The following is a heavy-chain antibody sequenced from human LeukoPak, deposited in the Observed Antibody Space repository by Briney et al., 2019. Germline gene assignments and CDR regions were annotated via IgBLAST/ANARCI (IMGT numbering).Heavy chain of an antibody. CDR2: ISSSSSTI. V-gene: IGHV3-48*01. Sequence: GGSLRLSCAASGFTFSSYAMSWVRQAPGKGLEWVSYISSSSSTIYYADSVKGRFTISRDNAKNSLYLQMNSLRAEDTAVYYCARADPRAWSNWGQGTMVTVSS. CDR3: ARADPRAWSN. J-gene: IGHJ3*01. D-gene: IGHD2-8*01. CDR1: GFTFSSYA.